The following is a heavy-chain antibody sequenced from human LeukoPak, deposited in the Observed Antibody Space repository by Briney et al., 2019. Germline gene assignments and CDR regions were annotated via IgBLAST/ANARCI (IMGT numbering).Heavy chain of an antibody. CDR3: ARDLGV. D-gene: IGHD1-26*01. CDR1: GFTFSNAW. J-gene: IGHJ3*01. CDR2: ISSSSSTI. V-gene: IGHV3-48*04. Sequence: GGSLRLSCAASGFTFSNAWMSWVRQAPGKGLEWVSYISSSSSTIYYADSVKGRFTISRDNAKNSLYLQMNSLRAEDTAVYYCARDLGVWGQGTMVTVSS.